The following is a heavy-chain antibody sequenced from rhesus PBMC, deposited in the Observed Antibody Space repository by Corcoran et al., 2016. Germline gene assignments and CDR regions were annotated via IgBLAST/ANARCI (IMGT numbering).Heavy chain of an antibody. CDR3: AREFYRNFDY. CDR2: IYGSGSST. Sequence: QLQLQESGPGLVKPSETLSVTCAVSGGSISSNNWSWIRQPPGKGLEWIGRIYGSGSSTNYNPSLKSRVTLSVDTSKNQLSLKLSSVTAADTAVYYCAREFYRNFDYWGQGVLVTVSS. J-gene: IGHJ4*01. V-gene: IGHV4-169*02. CDR1: GGSISSNN. D-gene: IGHD4-11*01.